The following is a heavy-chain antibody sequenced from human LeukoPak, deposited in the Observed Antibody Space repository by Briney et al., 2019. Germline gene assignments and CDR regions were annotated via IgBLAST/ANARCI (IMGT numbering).Heavy chain of an antibody. D-gene: IGHD1-26*01. V-gene: IGHV3-7*01. CDR1: GFTFSNYW. Sequence: GGSLRLSCAASGFTFSNYWMGWVRQAPGKGLEWAANIKQDGSEKYYVDSVKGRFTISRDNAKNSLYLQMNSLRAEDTAVYYCARLIAGAIDYWGQGTLVTVSS. CDR3: ARLIAGAIDY. J-gene: IGHJ4*02. CDR2: IKQDGSEK.